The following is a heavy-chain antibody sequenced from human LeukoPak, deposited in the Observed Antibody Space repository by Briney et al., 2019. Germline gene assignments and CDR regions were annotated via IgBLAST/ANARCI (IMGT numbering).Heavy chain of an antibody. J-gene: IGHJ4*02. D-gene: IGHD3-9*01. Sequence: GESLKISCKGSGYSFTSYWIGWVRQMPGKGLEWMGIIYPGDSDTRYSPSFHGQVTISADKSISTAYLQWSSLEASDTAVYYCAGRGGHYDILTGYYESEHFDYWGQGTLVTVSS. CDR2: IYPGDSDT. CDR1: GYSFTSYW. V-gene: IGHV5-51*01. CDR3: AGRGGHYDILTGYYESEHFDY.